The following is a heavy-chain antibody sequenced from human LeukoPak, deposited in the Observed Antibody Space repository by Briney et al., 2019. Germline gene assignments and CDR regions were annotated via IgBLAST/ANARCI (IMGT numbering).Heavy chain of an antibody. CDR3: ARELAVAEILDY. V-gene: IGHV1-18*01. Sequence: ASVQVSCKSSGYTFTTYGISWVRQAPGQGLEWMGWISAYNGNTNYAQKLQGRVTMTTDTSTSTAYMELRSLRSDDTAMYYCARELAVAEILDYWGQGTLVTVSS. J-gene: IGHJ4*02. CDR1: GYTFTTYG. D-gene: IGHD6-19*01. CDR2: ISAYNGNT.